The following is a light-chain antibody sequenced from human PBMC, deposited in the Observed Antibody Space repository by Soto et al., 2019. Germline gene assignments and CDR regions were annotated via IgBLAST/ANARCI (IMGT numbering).Light chain of an antibody. Sequence: QSALTQPASVSGSPRQSITISCTGTSSDVGGYNYVSWYQQHPGKAPKLMIYDVSNRPSGVSNRFSGSKSGNTASLTISGLQAEDEADYYCSSYTRSNTLYVFGSATKLTVL. CDR2: DVS. CDR3: SSYTRSNTLYV. J-gene: IGLJ1*01. CDR1: SSDVGGYNY. V-gene: IGLV2-14*01.